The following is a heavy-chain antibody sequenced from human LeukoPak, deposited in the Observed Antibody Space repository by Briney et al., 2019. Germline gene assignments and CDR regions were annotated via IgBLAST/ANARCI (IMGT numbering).Heavy chain of an antibody. CDR1: GFTFSSYS. V-gene: IGHV3-21*04. CDR2: ISSSSSYI. D-gene: IGHD3-22*01. CDR3: VKDYDSSGYYVDY. J-gene: IGHJ4*02. Sequence: GGSLRLSCAASGFTFSSYSMNWVRQAPGKGLEWVSSISSSSSYIYYADSVKGRFTISRDNAKNSLYLQMNSLRAEDTALYYCVKDYDSSGYYVDYWGQGTLVTVST.